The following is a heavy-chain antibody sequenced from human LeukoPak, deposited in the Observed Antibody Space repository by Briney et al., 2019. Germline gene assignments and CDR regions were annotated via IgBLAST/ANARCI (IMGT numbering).Heavy chain of an antibody. Sequence: GRSLRLSCAASGFTFSSYAMHWVRQAPGKGLEWVAVISYDGSNKYYADSVKGRFTISRDNSKNTLYLQMNSLRSEDTAVYYCARGSRIAAAGTPLDYWGQGTLVTVSS. D-gene: IGHD6-13*01. V-gene: IGHV3-30*04. CDR2: ISYDGSNK. CDR3: ARGSRIAAAGTPLDY. CDR1: GFTFSSYA. J-gene: IGHJ4*02.